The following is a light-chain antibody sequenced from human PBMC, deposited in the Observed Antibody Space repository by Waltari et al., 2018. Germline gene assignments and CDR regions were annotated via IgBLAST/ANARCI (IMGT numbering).Light chain of an antibody. CDR2: VNSDGSH. J-gene: IGLJ3*02. CDR3: QTGGHGTWV. Sequence: QLVLTQSPSASASLGASVKLTCTLSSGHSTNIIAWLQQQPEKGTRYLMNVNSDGSHNKGVGIPGRFSGSSSGAERYLTISSLQSEDEADYYCQTGGHGTWVFGGGTRLTVL. CDR1: SGHSTNI. V-gene: IGLV4-69*01.